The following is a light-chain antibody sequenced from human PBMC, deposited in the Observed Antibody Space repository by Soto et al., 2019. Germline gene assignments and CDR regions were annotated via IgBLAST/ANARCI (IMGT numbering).Light chain of an antibody. Sequence: EIVMTQSPATLSVSPGERASLSCRASQSVGSKLAWYQHKPGQAPRLLIYDASTRATGFPARFIGSGSGGEFSLPISSMQHEDVAVYYCQQYNSWTPFTFGPGNKVDIK. CDR2: DAS. CDR3: QQYNSWTPFT. CDR1: QSVGSK. V-gene: IGKV3-15*01. J-gene: IGKJ3*01.